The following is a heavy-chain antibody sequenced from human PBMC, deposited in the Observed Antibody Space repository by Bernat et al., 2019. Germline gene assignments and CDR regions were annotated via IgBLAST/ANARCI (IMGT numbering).Heavy chain of an antibody. CDR1: GFTFDDYA. V-gene: IGHV3-9*01. J-gene: IGHJ4*02. CDR2: ISWNSDKI. CDR3: AEEKDSSSAEEGFFGY. D-gene: IGHD3-22*01. Sequence: EVQLVESGGGLVQPERSLRLSCAASGFTFDDYAMHWVRQAPGKGLEWVSGISWNSDKIDYADSVKGRFTITRDNAKKTLYLQMNSLRVRDTALYYCAEEKDSSSAEEGFFGYWGQGTLVTVSS.